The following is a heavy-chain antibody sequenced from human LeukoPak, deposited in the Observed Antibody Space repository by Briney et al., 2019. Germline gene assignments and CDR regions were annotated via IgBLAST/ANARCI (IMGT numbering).Heavy chain of an antibody. D-gene: IGHD3-10*01. CDR1: GRSISSSSYY. CDR2: IYYSGST. V-gene: IGHV4-39*07. J-gene: IGHJ5*02. CDR3: AKSSGSLFDP. Sequence: PSETLSLTCTVSGRSISSSSYYWGWIRQPPGKGLEWIGSIYYSGSTYYNPSPKSRVTISVDTSNNQFSLKLSSVTAADTAVYYCAKSSGSLFDPWGQGTLVTVSS.